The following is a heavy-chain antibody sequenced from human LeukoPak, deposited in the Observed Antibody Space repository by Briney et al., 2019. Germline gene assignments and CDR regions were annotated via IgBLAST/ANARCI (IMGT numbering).Heavy chain of an antibody. Sequence: SVKVSCKASGGTFSSYAISWVRQAPGQGLEWMGRIIPIFGTANYAQKFQGRVTITTDESTSTAYMELSSLRSEDTAVYYCARLRGYSYGLREYYFDYWGQGTLVTVSS. CDR1: GGTFSSYA. CDR2: IIPIFGTA. J-gene: IGHJ4*02. CDR3: ARLRGYSYGLREYYFDY. D-gene: IGHD5-18*01. V-gene: IGHV1-69*05.